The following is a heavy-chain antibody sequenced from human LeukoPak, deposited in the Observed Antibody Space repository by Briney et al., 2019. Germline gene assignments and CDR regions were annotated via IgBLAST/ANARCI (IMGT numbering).Heavy chain of an antibody. CDR2: ISADNGNT. CDR3: AREWGGYYDRGDLTAFDI. V-gene: IGHV1-18*01. Sequence: ASVKVSCKASGYTFTSYGISWVRQAPGQGLEWMGWISADNGNTNYAQKLQGRVTMTTDTSTRTAYMELRSLRSDDTAVYYCAREWGGYYDRGDLTAFDIWGQGTMVTVSS. D-gene: IGHD3-22*01. J-gene: IGHJ3*02. CDR1: GYTFTSYG.